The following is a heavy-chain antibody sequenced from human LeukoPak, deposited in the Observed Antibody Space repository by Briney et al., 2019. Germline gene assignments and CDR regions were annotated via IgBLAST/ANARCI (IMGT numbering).Heavy chain of an antibody. J-gene: IGHJ4*02. CDR3: ATVDAHGEYFVVVSAAPNGPI. CDR2: IYYSGST. Sequence: SETLSLTCTVSGGSISSGDYYWSWIRQPPGKGLEWIGYIYYSGSTYYNPSLKSRVTISVDTSKNQFSLKLSSVTAADTAVYYCATVDAHGEYFVVVSAAPNGPIWGQGTLVTVSS. CDR1: GGSISSGDYY. V-gene: IGHV4-30-4*08. D-gene: IGHD2-2*01.